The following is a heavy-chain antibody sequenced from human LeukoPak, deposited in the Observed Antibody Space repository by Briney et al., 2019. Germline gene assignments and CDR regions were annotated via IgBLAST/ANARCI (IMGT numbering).Heavy chain of an antibody. CDR1: GFTFSSYS. CDR3: AGGHTAMALFDY. Sequence: GSLRLSCAASGFTFSSYSMNWIRQPPGKGLEWIGSIYYSGSTYYNPSLKSRVTISVDTSKNQFSLKLSSVTAADTAVYYCAGGHTAMALFDYWGQGTLVTVSS. CDR2: IYYSGST. J-gene: IGHJ4*02. D-gene: IGHD5-18*01. V-gene: IGHV4-59*04.